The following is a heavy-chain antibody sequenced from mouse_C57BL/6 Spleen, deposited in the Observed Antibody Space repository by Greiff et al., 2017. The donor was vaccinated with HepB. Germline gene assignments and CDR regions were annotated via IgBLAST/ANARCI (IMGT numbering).Heavy chain of an antibody. V-gene: IGHV1-69*01. Sequence: VKLSCKASGYTFTSYWMHWVKQRPGQGLEWIGEIDPSDSYTNYNQKFKGKSTLTVDKSSSTAYMQLSSLTSEDSAVYYCARRDDYDRFAYWGQGTLVTVSA. CDR1: GYTFTSYW. D-gene: IGHD2-4*01. CDR2: IDPSDSYT. CDR3: ARRDDYDRFAY. J-gene: IGHJ3*01.